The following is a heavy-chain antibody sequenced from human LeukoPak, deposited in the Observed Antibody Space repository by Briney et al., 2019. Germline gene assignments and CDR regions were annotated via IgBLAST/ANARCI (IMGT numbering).Heavy chain of an antibody. V-gene: IGHV4-59*08. CDR1: GSISPYY. J-gene: IGHJ6*02. CDR2: IHYTGGA. Sequence: SETLSPTCTGGSISPYYWSWIRQSPGKGLEGIAQIHYTGGATYNPSLKSRVTISVDPSNNHLSLRLISVTAAHTAVYYCTRHAQTYSYGIDVWGQETTDTVSS. CDR3: TRHAQTYSYGIDV.